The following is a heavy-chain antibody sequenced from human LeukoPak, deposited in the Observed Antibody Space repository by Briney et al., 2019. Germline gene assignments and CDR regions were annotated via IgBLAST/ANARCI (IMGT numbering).Heavy chain of an antibody. CDR1: GGSFSGYY. D-gene: IGHD2-15*01. J-gene: IGHJ5*02. CDR3: ASFYCSGGSCYSASVTFDP. V-gene: IGHV4-34*01. Sequence: SETLSLTCAVYGGSFSGYYWSWIRQPPGKGLEWIGEINHSGSTNYNPSLKSRVTISVDTSKKQFSLKLSSVTAADTAVYYCASFYCSGGSCYSASVTFDPWGQGTLVTVSS. CDR2: INHSGST.